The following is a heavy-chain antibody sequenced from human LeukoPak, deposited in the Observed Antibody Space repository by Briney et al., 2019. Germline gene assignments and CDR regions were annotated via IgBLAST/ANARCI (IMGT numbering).Heavy chain of an antibody. CDR2: INPNSGGT. D-gene: IGHD1-26*01. Sequence: ASVKVSCKASRYTFARYSMHWVRQAPGQGLAWMGWINPNSGGTNYAQKFQGRVTMTGDTSISTAYMELSRLTSDDTAVYYCARGRGSYSLDYWGQGTLVTVSS. J-gene: IGHJ4*02. CDR3: ARGRGSYSLDY. V-gene: IGHV1-2*02. CDR1: RYTFARYS.